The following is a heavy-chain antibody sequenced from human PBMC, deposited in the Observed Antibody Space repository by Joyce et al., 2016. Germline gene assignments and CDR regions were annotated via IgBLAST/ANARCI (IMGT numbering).Heavy chain of an antibody. CDR3: AKDRITIFGVVPNTPDY. CDR1: GFSFRTFG. Sequence: QVQLVESGGGVVQPGRSLRLSCAASGFSFRTFGMHWVRQAPGKGLEWMAVVSYDGSTKKYADSVKGRFTIFRDNSKNTVFLQMNSLRPDDTAVYYCAKDRITIFGVVPNTPDYWGQGARVIVSS. CDR2: VSYDGSTK. D-gene: IGHD3-3*01. V-gene: IGHV3-30*18. J-gene: IGHJ4*02.